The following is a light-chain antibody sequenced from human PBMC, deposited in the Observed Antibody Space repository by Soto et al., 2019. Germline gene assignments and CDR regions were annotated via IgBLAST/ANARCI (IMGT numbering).Light chain of an antibody. Sequence: QSALTQPRSVSGSPGQSVTISCAGTSSDVGGYNYVSWYQQHPGKAPKFIIYDVSKRPSGVPDRFSGSKSGNTASLTISGLQAEDEADYYCCSDAGSFTVVFGGGTKLTVL. CDR1: SSDVGGYNY. CDR2: DVS. J-gene: IGLJ2*01. CDR3: CSDAGSFTVV. V-gene: IGLV2-11*01.